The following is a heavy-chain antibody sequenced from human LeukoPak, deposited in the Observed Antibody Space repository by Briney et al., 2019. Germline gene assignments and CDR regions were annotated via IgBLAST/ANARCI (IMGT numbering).Heavy chain of an antibody. CDR2: IYYSGST. V-gene: IGHV4-61*01. CDR3: ARGLRGVPAAIQTGWFDP. J-gene: IGHJ5*02. Sequence: SETLSLTCTVSGGSVSSGSYYWSWIRQPPGKGLEWIGYIYYSGSTNYNPSLKSRVTISVDTSKNQFSLKLSSVTAADTAVYYCARGLRGVPAAIQTGWFDPWGQGTLVTVSS. D-gene: IGHD2-2*01. CDR1: GGSVSSGSYY.